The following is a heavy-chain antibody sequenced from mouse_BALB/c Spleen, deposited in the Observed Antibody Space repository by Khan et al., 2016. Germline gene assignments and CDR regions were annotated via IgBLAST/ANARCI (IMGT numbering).Heavy chain of an antibody. CDR1: GFDFSRYW. Sequence: VQLQQSGGGLVQPGGSLKLSCAASGFDFSRYWMSWVRQAPGKGLEWIGEINPDSSTINYTPSLKDKFIISSDNAKNTLYLQMSKVRSEDTALYYCAKAGYYGYLAYWGQGTLVTVSA. CDR2: INPDSSTI. V-gene: IGHV4-1*02. D-gene: IGHD1-1*01. CDR3: AKAGYYGYLAY. J-gene: IGHJ3*01.